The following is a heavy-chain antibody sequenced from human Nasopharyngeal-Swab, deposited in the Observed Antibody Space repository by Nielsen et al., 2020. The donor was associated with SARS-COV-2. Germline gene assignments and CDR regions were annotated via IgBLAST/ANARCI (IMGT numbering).Heavy chain of an antibody. CDR3: ARSEAEDYSSSWYDY. V-gene: IGHV4-39*01. D-gene: IGHD6-13*01. Sequence: WIRQPPGKGLEWIGSIYYSGSTYYNPSLKSRVTISVDTSKNQFSLKLSSVAAADTAVYYCARSEAEDYSSSWYDYWGRGTLVTVFS. CDR2: IYYSGST. J-gene: IGHJ4*02.